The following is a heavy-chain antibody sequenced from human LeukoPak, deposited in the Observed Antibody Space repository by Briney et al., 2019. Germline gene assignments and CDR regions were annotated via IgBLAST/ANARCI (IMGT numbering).Heavy chain of an antibody. D-gene: IGHD6-25*01. CDR2: INHSGST. V-gene: IGHV4-34*01. CDR1: GGSFSGYY. J-gene: IGHJ4*02. Sequence: SETLSLTCAVYGGSFSGYYWSWVRQPPGKGLEWIGEINHSGSTNYNPSLKSRVTISVDTSKNQFSLKLISVTAADTAVYYCARAPVLGSGWGQGTLVTVSS. CDR3: ARAPVLGSG.